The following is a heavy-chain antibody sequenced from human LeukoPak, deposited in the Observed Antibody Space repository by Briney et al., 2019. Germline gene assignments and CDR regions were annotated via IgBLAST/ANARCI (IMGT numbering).Heavy chain of an antibody. CDR3: ARDSGIAATGSLDY. CDR2: INQDGSGK. CDR1: GFTFSSFW. D-gene: IGHD6-13*01. J-gene: IGHJ4*02. V-gene: IGHV3-7*01. Sequence: GGSLRLSCAASGFTFSSFWMSWVRQAPGKGLEWVANINQDGSGKYFVDSVKGRITISRDNAKNSLYLQMNSLRAEDTAVYYCARDSGIAATGSLDYWGQGTLVTVSS.